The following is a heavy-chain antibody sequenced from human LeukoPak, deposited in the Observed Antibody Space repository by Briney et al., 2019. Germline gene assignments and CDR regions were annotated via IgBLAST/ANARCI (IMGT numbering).Heavy chain of an antibody. Sequence: SEPLSLTCTVSGGSISSSSYYWGWIRQPPGKGLEWIGSIYYSGSTYYNPSLKSRVTISVDTSKNQFSLKLSSVTAADTAVYYCARHTYSSSWYTIDYWGQGTLVTVSS. CDR2: IYYSGST. V-gene: IGHV4-39*01. CDR3: ARHTYSSSWYTIDY. CDR1: GGSISSSSYY. J-gene: IGHJ4*02. D-gene: IGHD6-13*01.